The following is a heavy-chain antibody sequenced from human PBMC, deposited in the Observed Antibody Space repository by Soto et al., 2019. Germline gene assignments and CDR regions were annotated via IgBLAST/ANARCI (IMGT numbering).Heavy chain of an antibody. J-gene: IGHJ6*02. V-gene: IGHV3-33*01. CDR1: GFTLSDYG. CDR3: AREYYYTMDV. CDR2: IWHDGGEK. Sequence: QVQLVESGGGVVQPGRSLRLSCTASGFTLSDYGMHWVRQAPGKGLEWVAVIWHDGGEKYYADSVTGRFTISRDNSKNSLYLQMNSLRADDTAVYYCAREYYYTMDVWGQGTMVTVSS.